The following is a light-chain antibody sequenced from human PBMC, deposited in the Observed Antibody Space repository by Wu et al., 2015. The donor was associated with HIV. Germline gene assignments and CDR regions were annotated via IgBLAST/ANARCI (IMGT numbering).Light chain of an antibody. CDR1: QSISTW. V-gene: IGKV1-5*03. Sequence: DIQMTQSPSTLSASVGDRVTITCRASQSISTWLAWYQQKPGKAPKLLIYKASSLESGVPSRFSGSGSGTEFTLTITGLQPDDFATYHCQQYDSYWTFGQGTKVEIE. J-gene: IGKJ1*01. CDR2: KAS. CDR3: QQYDSYWT.